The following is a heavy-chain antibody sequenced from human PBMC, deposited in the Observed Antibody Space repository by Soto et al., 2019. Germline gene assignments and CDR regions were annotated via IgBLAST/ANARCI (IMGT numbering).Heavy chain of an antibody. CDR3: ARDRYYDSSGYYYYYGMDV. CDR1: GGSISSYY. D-gene: IGHD3-22*01. J-gene: IGHJ6*01. Sequence: PSETLSLTCTVSGGSISSYYWSWIRQPPGKGLEWIGYIYYSGSTNYNPSLKSRVTISVDTSKNQFSLKLSSVTAADTAVYYCARDRYYDSSGYYYYYGMDVWGQGILVTVSS. CDR2: IYYSGST. V-gene: IGHV4-59*01.